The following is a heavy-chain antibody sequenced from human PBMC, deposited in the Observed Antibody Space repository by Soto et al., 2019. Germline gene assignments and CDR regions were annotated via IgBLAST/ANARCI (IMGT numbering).Heavy chain of an antibody. D-gene: IGHD3-9*01. Sequence: GGSLRLSCAASGFTFSTYAMSWVRQAPGKGLEWVSGISGSGGSTYYADSVKGRFTISRDNSKNTLYLQMNSLRAEDTAVYYCAKDLVSGHYDILTGFDYWGQGTLVTVSS. J-gene: IGHJ4*02. CDR1: GFTFSTYA. CDR3: AKDLVSGHYDILTGFDY. V-gene: IGHV3-23*01. CDR2: ISGSGGST.